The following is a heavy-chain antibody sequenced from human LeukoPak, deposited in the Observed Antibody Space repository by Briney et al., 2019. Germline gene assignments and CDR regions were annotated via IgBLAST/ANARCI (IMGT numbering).Heavy chain of an antibody. J-gene: IGHJ4*02. CDR3: ARGGRITIFGVVIAHEDFDY. V-gene: IGHV4-59*10. CDR2: IYTSGST. Sequence: PSETLSLTCAVYGGSFSGYYWSWIRQPAGKGLEWIGRIYTSGSTNYNPSLKSRVTISVDTSKNQFSLKLSSVTAADTAVYYCARGGRITIFGVVIAHEDFDYWGQGTLVTVSS. CDR1: GGSFSGYY. D-gene: IGHD3-3*01.